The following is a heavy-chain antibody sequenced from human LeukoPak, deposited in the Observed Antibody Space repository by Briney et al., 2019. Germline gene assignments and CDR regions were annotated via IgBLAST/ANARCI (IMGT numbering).Heavy chain of an antibody. CDR2: IIPIFGTA. Sequence: RASVKVSFKASGGTFITYTINWVRQAPGQGLEWMGGIIPIFGTANYAQKFQGRITITTDDSTSTAYMELSSLRSEDTAVYYCATYMLRDNWNVHTFDSWGQGTLVTVSS. CDR1: GGTFITYT. D-gene: IGHD1-1*01. J-gene: IGHJ4*02. V-gene: IGHV1-69*05. CDR3: ATYMLRDNWNVHTFDS.